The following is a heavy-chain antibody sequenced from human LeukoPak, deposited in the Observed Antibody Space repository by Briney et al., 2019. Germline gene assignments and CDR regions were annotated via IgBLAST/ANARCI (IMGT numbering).Heavy chain of an antibody. D-gene: IGHD4-17*01. CDR3: AKVPPVNYGEPSDY. V-gene: IGHV3-23*01. CDR1: GFTFSSYA. Sequence: GGSLRLSCAASGFTFSSYAMSWVRQAPGKGLEWVSAISGSGGSTYYADSVKGRSTISRDNSKNTLYLQMNSLRAEDTAVYYCAKVPPVNYGEPSDYWGQGTLVTVSS. CDR2: ISGSGGST. J-gene: IGHJ4*02.